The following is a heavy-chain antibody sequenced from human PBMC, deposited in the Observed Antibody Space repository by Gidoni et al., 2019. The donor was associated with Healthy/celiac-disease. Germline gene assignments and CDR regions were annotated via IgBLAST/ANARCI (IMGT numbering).Heavy chain of an antibody. V-gene: IGHV3-9*01. J-gene: IGHJ4*02. CDR3: AKEGSRVSSYFDY. CDR2: ISWNSGSI. Sequence: EVQLVESGGGLVQPGRSLRLSCAASGFTFDDYAMHWVRQAPGKGLEWVSGISWNSGSIGYADSVKGRVTISRDNAKNSLYLQMNSLRAEDTALYYCAKEGSRVSSYFDYWGQGTLVTVSS. CDR1: GFTFDDYA. D-gene: IGHD6-13*01.